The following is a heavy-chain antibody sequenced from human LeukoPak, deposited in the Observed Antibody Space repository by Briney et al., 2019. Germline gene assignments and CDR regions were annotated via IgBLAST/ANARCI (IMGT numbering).Heavy chain of an antibody. D-gene: IGHD6-19*01. Sequence: VASVTVSRTASGGTFSSYAISWVRQAPGQGLEWMGGIIPIFGTANYAQKFQGRVTITADESTSTAYMELSSLRSEDTAVYYCARGAGRIAVAGTWVDYWGQGTLVTVSS. CDR2: IIPIFGTA. J-gene: IGHJ4*02. CDR1: GGTFSSYA. V-gene: IGHV1-69*01. CDR3: ARGAGRIAVAGTWVDY.